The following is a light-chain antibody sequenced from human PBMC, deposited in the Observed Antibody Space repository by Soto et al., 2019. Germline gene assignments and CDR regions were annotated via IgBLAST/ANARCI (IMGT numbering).Light chain of an antibody. J-gene: IGKJ1*01. CDR3: QQRSPEK. CDR2: DAS. V-gene: IGKV3-11*01. CDR1: QSVSSY. Sequence: EIVLTQSPATLSLSPGERATLSCRASQSVSSYLAWYQQKPGQAPRLLIYDASNRATGIPARFSGSGSGTDFTLTISSLEPEDFAVYSCQQRSPEKFGQGTKV.